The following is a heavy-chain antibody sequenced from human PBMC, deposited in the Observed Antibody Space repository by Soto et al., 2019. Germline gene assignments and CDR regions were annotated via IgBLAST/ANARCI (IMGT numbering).Heavy chain of an antibody. CDR2: IISIFGTA. CDR3: ARSRPYDFWSGPNWFDP. V-gene: IGHV1-69*13. Sequence: SVKVSCKASGGTFSSYAISWVRQAPGQGLEWMGGIISIFGTANYAQKFQGRVTITADESTSTAYMELSSLRSEDTAVYYCARSRPYDFWSGPNWFDPWGQGTLVTVSS. D-gene: IGHD3-3*01. J-gene: IGHJ5*02. CDR1: GGTFSSYA.